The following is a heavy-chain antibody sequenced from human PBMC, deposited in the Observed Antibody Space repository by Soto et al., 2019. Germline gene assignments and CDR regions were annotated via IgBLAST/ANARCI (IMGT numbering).Heavy chain of an antibody. D-gene: IGHD1-26*01. J-gene: IGHJ3*02. CDR3: ARDNGVGWEPRNAFDI. CDR1: GFTFSSYA. CDR2: ISYDGSNK. Sequence: QVQLVESGGGVVQPGRSLRLSCAASGFTFSSYAMHWVRQAPGKGLEWVAVISYDGSNKYYADSVKGRFTISRYNSKNTLYLQMNSLRAEDTAVYYCARDNGVGWEPRNAFDIWGQGTMVTVSS. V-gene: IGHV3-30-3*01.